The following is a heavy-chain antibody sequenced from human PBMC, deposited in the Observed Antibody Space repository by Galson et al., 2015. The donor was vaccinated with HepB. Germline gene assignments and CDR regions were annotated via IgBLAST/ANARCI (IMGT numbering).Heavy chain of an antibody. V-gene: IGHV3-7*03. J-gene: IGHJ4*02. D-gene: IGHD4-11*01. Sequence: SLRLSCAASGFTFSSYWMSWVRQAPGKGLEWVANIKQDGSEKYYVDSVKGRFTISRDNAKNSLYLQVNSLRAEDTAVYYCARDSYSNYDSYHNFDYWGQGTLVTVSS. CDR3: ARDSYSNYDSYHNFDY. CDR1: GFTFSSYW. CDR2: IKQDGSEK.